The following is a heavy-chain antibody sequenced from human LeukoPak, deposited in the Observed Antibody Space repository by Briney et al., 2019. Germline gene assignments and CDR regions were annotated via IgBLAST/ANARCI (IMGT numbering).Heavy chain of an antibody. CDR3: ARELRIVVPAATYYMDV. V-gene: IGHV4-30-4*08. CDR2: IYYSGST. Sequence: PSETLSLTCTVSGGSISSGDYYWSWIRQPPGKGLEWIGYIYYSGSTYYNPSLKSRVTISVDTSKNQFSLKLSSVTAADTAVYYCARELRIVVPAATYYMDVWGKGTTVTVSS. D-gene: IGHD2-2*01. J-gene: IGHJ6*03. CDR1: GGSISSGDYY.